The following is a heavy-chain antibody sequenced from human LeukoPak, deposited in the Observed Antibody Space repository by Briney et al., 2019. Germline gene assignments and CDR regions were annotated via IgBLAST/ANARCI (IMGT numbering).Heavy chain of an antibody. D-gene: IGHD6-13*01. Sequence: ASVKVSCKASGYTFTSYGISWVRQAPGQGLEWMGWISAYNGNTNYAQKLQGRVTMTTDTSTSTAYMELRSLRSDDTAVYYCARVGSSSWYLAYYYYYMDLWGKGTTVTVSS. CDR1: GYTFTSYG. CDR3: ARVGSSSWYLAYYYYYMDL. V-gene: IGHV1-18*01. CDR2: ISAYNGNT. J-gene: IGHJ6*03.